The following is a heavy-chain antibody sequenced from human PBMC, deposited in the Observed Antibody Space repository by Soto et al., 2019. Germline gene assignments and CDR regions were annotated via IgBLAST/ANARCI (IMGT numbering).Heavy chain of an antibody. CDR1: GYTFTNYY. CDR2: IYPSGGST. V-gene: IGHV1-46*01. Sequence: ASVKVSCKASGYTFTNYYMHWVRQAPGQGLEWMGIIYPSGGSTRNAQKFQGRVTMTRDTSTSTVYMELSSLRSEETAVYYCARDFSGPMDSWGRGTLVPVSS. J-gene: IGHJ4*02. CDR3: ARDFSGPMDS. D-gene: IGHD3-10*01.